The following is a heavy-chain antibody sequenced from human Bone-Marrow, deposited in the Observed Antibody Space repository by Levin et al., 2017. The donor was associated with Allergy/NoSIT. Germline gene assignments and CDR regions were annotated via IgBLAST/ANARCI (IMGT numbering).Heavy chain of an antibody. CDR2: INWNGVST. Sequence: RPGGSLRLSCAASGFTFDDYAMSWVRQAPGKGLEWVSSINWNGVSTPYAGSVKGRFTIYRDNAKNSLYLQMDSLRAEDTALYHCAREGLVRYCTTTSCRYFDSWGQGTLVTVSS. V-gene: IGHV3-20*01. CDR3: AREGLVRYCTTTSCRYFDS. J-gene: IGHJ4*02. CDR1: GFTFDDYA. D-gene: IGHD2-2*01.